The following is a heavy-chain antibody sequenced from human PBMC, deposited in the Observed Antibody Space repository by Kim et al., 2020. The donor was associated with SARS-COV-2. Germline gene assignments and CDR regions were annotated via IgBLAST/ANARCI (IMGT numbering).Heavy chain of an antibody. D-gene: IGHD4-17*01. CDR3: ARSLTVTDYYYYGMDV. CDR2: INTNTGNP. J-gene: IGHJ6*02. V-gene: IGHV7-4-1*02. Sequence: ASVKVSCKASGYTFTSYAMNWVRQAPGQGLEWMGWINTNTGNPTYAQGFTGRFVFSLDTSVSTAYLQISSLKAEDTAVYYCARSLTVTDYYYYGMDVWGQGTTVTVSS. CDR1: GYTFTSYA.